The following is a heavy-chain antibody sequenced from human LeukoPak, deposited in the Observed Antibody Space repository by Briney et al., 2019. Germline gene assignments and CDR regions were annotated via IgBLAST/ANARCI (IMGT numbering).Heavy chain of an antibody. V-gene: IGHV3-30*18. CDR2: ISADGDTK. CDR3: ANGPTFDF. Sequence: GGTLRLSCAASGFTFSSYGMNWFRQAPGKGLEWVAVISADGDTKHHADSLRGRFTISRDNSKNILFLQMNTLRPDDTALYYCANGPTFDFWGRGTLVTVSS. J-gene: IGHJ4*02. CDR1: GFTFSSYG.